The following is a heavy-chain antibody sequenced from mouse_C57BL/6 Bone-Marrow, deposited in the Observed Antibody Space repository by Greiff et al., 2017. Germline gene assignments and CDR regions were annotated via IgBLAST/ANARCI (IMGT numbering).Heavy chain of an antibody. CDR1: GYTFTSYW. J-gene: IGHJ2*01. CDR2: IYPGSGST. CDR3: ARGWLLRFDY. D-gene: IGHD2-3*01. V-gene: IGHV1-55*01. Sequence: VQLQQPGAELVKPGASVKMSCKASGYTFTSYWITWVKQRPGQGLEWIGDIYPGSGSTNYNEKFKSKATLTVDTPSSTAYMQLSSLTSEDSAVYYCARGWLLRFDYRGQGTTLTVSS.